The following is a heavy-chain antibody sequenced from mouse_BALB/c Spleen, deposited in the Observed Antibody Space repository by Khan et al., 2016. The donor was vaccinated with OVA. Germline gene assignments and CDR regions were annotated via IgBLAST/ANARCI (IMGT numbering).Heavy chain of an antibody. Sequence: QVQLKESGPGLVAPSQSLSITCTVSGFSLTTYGVSWVRQPPGKGLEWLGVIWGDGSTNYHSALISRLTISKDNSKSQVFLKQNSLQNDDTGTYNGAKQVQGTLYAMDNWGQGTSVTVSS. CDR3: AKQVQGTLYAMDN. CDR2: IWGDGST. D-gene: IGHD2-14*01. V-gene: IGHV2-3*01. J-gene: IGHJ4*01. CDR1: GFSLTTYG.